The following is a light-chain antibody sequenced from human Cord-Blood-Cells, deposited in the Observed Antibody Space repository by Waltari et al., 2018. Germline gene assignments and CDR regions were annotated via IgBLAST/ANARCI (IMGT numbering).Light chain of an antibody. J-gene: IGLJ2*01. Sequence: QSALTQPRSVSGSPGQSVTISCTGTSSDVGGYNYVSWYQQHPGNAPKRMIYDVSKRPSGVPDRFSGSKSGNAASLTISGLQAEDEADYYCCSYAGSYTYVVFGGGTKLTVL. CDR2: DVS. CDR3: CSYAGSYTYVV. CDR1: SSDVGGYNY. V-gene: IGLV2-11*01.